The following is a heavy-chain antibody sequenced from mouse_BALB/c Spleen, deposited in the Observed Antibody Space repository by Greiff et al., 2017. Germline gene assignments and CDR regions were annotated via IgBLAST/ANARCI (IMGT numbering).Heavy chain of an antibody. Sequence: VQLQQSGPELVKPGASVKMSCKASGYTFTSYVMHWVKQKPGQGLEWIGYINPYNDGTKYNEKFKGKATLTSDKSSSTAYMELSSLTSEDSAVYYCARPLYYYGSSYDAMDYWGQGTSVTVSS. CDR3: ARPLYYYGSSYDAMDY. CDR1: GYTFTSYV. V-gene: IGHV1-14*01. J-gene: IGHJ4*01. CDR2: INPYNDGT. D-gene: IGHD1-1*01.